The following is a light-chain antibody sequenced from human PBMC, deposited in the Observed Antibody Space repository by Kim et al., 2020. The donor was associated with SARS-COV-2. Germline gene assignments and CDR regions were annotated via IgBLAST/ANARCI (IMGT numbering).Light chain of an antibody. CDR2: WTS. CDR1: QSVFDSSNNKNY. Sequence: ATIHCKSSQSVFDSSNNKNYLAWYQQKPGQPPNLLIYWTSTRESGVPDRFSGSGSGTDFALTISSLQAEDVAVYYCQQYYSSPLTFGGGTKVDIK. V-gene: IGKV4-1*01. CDR3: QQYYSSPLT. J-gene: IGKJ4*01.